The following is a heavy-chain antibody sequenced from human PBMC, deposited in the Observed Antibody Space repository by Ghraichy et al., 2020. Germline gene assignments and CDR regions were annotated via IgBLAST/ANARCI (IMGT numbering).Heavy chain of an antibody. CDR2: INAANGNT. V-gene: IGHV1-3*01. Sequence: ASVKVSCKASGYIFTTYVMHWVRQAPGQRLEWMGCINAANGNTKYSQKFQDRVTITRDTSASTAYMELSSLTSEDTAVYYCAREKVVGVVGTTTTEVFDYWGQGTLVTVSS. D-gene: IGHD1-26*01. CDR1: GYIFTTYV. J-gene: IGHJ4*02. CDR3: AREKVVGVVGTTTTEVFDY.